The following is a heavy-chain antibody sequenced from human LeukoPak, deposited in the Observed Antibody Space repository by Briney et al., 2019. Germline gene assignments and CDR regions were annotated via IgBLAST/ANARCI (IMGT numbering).Heavy chain of an antibody. CDR3: ARRDCWNFSCYSFDY. V-gene: IGHV3-73*01. CDR2: IKPKTNSDAT. Sequence: GGSLRLSCAASGFSFSDFDIHWVRQVSGKGLEWVGRIKPKTNSDATAYAASVKGRFTTSRDDSKNTAYLQMNSLKTEDTAVYYCARRDCWNFSCYSFDYWGQGILVTVSS. D-gene: IGHD2-2*01. CDR1: GFSFSDFD. J-gene: IGHJ4*02.